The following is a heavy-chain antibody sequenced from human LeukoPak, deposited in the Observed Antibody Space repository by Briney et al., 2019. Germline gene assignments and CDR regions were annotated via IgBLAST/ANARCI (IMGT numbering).Heavy chain of an antibody. Sequence: ASVKVCCKASGYTFTSYGISWVRQAPGQGLEWMGWISAYNGNTNYAQKLQGRVTMTTDTSTSTAYMELRSLRSDDTAVYYCARPLSWFGELLFGGGYYFDYWGQGTLVTVSS. CDR3: ARPLSWFGELLFGGGYYFDY. CDR1: GYTFTSYG. CDR2: ISAYNGNT. D-gene: IGHD3-10*01. J-gene: IGHJ4*02. V-gene: IGHV1-18*04.